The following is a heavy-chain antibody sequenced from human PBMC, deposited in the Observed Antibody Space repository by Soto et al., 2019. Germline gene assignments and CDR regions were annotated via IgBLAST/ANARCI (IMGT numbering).Heavy chain of an antibody. J-gene: IGHJ4*02. D-gene: IGHD3-16*01. V-gene: IGHV3-30*03. Sequence: PGGSLRLSCAASGFTFSSYGMHWVRQTPVNGLEFVAVISYYLSNKYYADSVKGRFTISRYNSKNTLYLQMNSLRAYYTALYYCAXXGXRIMITFGGVIAGTLDYWGQGTMVTVSS. CDR1: GFTFSSYG. CDR2: ISYYLSNK. CDR3: AXXGXRIMITFGGVIAGTLDY.